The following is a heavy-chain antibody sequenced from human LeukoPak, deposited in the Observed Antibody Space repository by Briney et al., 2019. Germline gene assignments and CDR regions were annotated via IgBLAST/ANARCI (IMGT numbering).Heavy chain of an antibody. CDR1: GFTFSSYA. Sequence: PGGSLRLSCAASGFTFSSYAMSWVRQAPGKGLEWVSAISGSGGSTYYADSVKGRFTISRDNSKNALFLQMNSLRAEDTAEYYCAHKGQVSLWFGELDYWGQGTLVTVSS. CDR2: ISGSGGST. CDR3: AHKGQVSLWFGELDY. V-gene: IGHV3-23*01. J-gene: IGHJ4*02. D-gene: IGHD3-10*01.